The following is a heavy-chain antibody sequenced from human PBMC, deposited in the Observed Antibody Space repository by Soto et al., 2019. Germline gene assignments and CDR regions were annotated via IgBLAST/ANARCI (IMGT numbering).Heavy chain of an antibody. CDR2: INQSGST. CDR1: GGSFSGYH. CDR3: ARGGIVVVPAAITSYYFDY. Sequence: QVQLQQWGAGLLKPSETLSLTCAVYGGSFSGYHWSWIRQPPGKGLEWIGEINQSGSTNYNPSLKSRVTISVDTSKNQFSLKLSSVTAADTAVYYCARGGIVVVPAAITSYYFDYWGQGTLVTVSS. J-gene: IGHJ4*02. V-gene: IGHV4-34*01. D-gene: IGHD2-2*02.